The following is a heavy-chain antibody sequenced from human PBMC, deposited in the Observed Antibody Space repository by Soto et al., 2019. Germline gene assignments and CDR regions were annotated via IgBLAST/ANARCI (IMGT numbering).Heavy chain of an antibody. Sequence: QVQLVESGGGVVQPGRSLRLSCAASGFTFSSYAMHWVRQAPGKGLEWVAVISYDGSNKYYADSVKGLFTISRDNSKDTLYLQMNSLRAEDTAVYYCARRISTSSWGGMDVWGQGTTVTVAS. J-gene: IGHJ6*02. CDR3: ARRISTSSWGGMDV. D-gene: IGHD2-2*01. V-gene: IGHV3-30-3*01. CDR1: GFTFSSYA. CDR2: ISYDGSNK.